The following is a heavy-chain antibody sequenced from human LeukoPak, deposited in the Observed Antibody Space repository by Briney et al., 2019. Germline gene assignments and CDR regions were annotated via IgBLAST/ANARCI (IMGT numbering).Heavy chain of an antibody. J-gene: IGHJ4*02. CDR1: RYTFTSYD. CDR3: ARLSQTPDYYTLGGYYYLGY. V-gene: IGHV1-8*01. D-gene: IGHD3-10*01. Sequence: ASVKVSCKASRYTFTSYDINWVREAAGHGLEWMGWMNPNTGRTGYAQKFQGRITMTRDTSINTGYMELTKLRSEDTAIYYCARLSQTPDYYTLGGYYYLGYWGQGTPVTVSS. CDR2: MNPNTGRT.